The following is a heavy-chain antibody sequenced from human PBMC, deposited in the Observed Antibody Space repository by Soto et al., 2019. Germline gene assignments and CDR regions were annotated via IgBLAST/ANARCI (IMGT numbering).Heavy chain of an antibody. J-gene: IGHJ4*02. V-gene: IGHV3-23*01. CDR1: GFTFISYA. CDR2: ISGSGGST. CDR3: AKGYSSGWLAFDY. D-gene: IGHD6-19*01. Sequence: VSLRLSCAASGFTFISYAMSWVRQAPGKGLEWVSAISGSGGSTYYADSVKGRFTISRDNSKNTLYLQMNSLRAEDTAVYYCAKGYSSGWLAFDYWGKGTLVTVSS.